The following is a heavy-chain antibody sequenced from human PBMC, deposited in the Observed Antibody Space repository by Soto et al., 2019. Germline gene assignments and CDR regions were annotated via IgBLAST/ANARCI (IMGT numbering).Heavy chain of an antibody. D-gene: IGHD6-13*01. CDR3: ARSPRSSPYFDY. CDR2: IYPGDHET. J-gene: IGHJ4*02. Sequence: GESLKISCHCSGYTFSNFWIGWVRQLPGKGLEWMGIIYPGDHETRYSPSFHGKVTISADKSINTAYLQWNSLEASDTAFYFCARSPRSSPYFDYRRQGALVTVSS. V-gene: IGHV5-51*01. CDR1: GYTFSNFW.